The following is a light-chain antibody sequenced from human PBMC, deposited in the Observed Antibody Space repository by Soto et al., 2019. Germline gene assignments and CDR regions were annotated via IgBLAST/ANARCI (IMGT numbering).Light chain of an antibody. CDR3: QKYGSSLWT. J-gene: IGKJ1*01. CDR2: GAS. CDR1: QSVISSY. Sequence: EIVLTQSPGTLSLSPGERATLSCRASQSVISSYLAWYQQKSGQAPRLFIYGASNRATGIPDRFSGSGSGPDFTLTISRLEPEDFAVYYCQKYGSSLWTFGQGTKVEI. V-gene: IGKV3-20*01.